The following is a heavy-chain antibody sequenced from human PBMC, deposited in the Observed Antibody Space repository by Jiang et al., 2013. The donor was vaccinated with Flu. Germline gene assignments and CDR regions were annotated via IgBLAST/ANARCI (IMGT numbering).Heavy chain of an antibody. J-gene: IGHJ4*02. V-gene: IGHV5-51*01. CDR1: TSYW. D-gene: IGHD3-10*01. CDR2: IYPGDSDT. CDR3: ARDRNYYGCDY. Sequence: TSYWIGWVRQMPGKGLEWMGIIYPGDSDTRYSPSFQGQVTISADKSISTAYLQWSSLKASDTAMYYCARDRNYYGCDYWGQGTLVTVSS.